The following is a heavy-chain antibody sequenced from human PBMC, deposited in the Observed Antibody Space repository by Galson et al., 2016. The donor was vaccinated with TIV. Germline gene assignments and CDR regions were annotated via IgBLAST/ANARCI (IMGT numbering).Heavy chain of an antibody. Sequence: SLRLSCAASGFTFSIFAMTWVRQAPGMGLEWVSAISGGGGSPYYADSAKGRFTVSRDNSKNTVFLHMNSLRAEDTAVYYCTKVPSSGFSYYYGLDVWGQGTTVTVSS. D-gene: IGHD6-19*01. CDR2: ISGGGGSP. V-gene: IGHV3-23*01. CDR3: TKVPSSGFSYYYGLDV. CDR1: GFTFSIFA. J-gene: IGHJ6*02.